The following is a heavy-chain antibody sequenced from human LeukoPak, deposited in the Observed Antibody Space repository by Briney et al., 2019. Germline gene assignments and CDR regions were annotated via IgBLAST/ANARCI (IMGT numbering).Heavy chain of an antibody. Sequence: SETLSLTCTVSGGSISSYYWSWIRQPPGKGLEWIGEINHSGSTNYNPSLKSRVTISVDTSKNQFSLKLSSVTAADTAVYYCARRGYYDSSGYYYTGYYFDYWGQGTLVTVSS. CDR2: INHSGST. CDR1: GGSISSYY. D-gene: IGHD3-22*01. J-gene: IGHJ4*02. V-gene: IGHV4-34*01. CDR3: ARRGYYDSSGYYYTGYYFDY.